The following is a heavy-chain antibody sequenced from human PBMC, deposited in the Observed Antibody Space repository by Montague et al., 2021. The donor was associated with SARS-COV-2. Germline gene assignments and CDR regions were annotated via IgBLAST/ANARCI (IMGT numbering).Heavy chain of an antibody. V-gene: IGHV4-4*07. CDR2: VYTCGST. Sequence: SETLSLTCTVSGGSISSYYWSWSWQPAGTGLEWIGRVYTCGSTNSNSYPKSRVTMSVDTGKNKFSLKLRFVTVADTDVYYCARDNAAGGGVFWWYFDLWGRGTRVTVSS. CDR3: ARDNAAGGGVFWWYFDL. CDR1: GGSISSYY. J-gene: IGHJ2*01. D-gene: IGHD6-13*01.